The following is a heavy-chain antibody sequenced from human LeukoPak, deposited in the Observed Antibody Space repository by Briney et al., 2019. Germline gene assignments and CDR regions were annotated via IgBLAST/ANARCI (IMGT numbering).Heavy chain of an antibody. V-gene: IGHV4-39*01. CDR1: GGSISSSSYY. Sequence: SETLSLTCTVSGGSISSSSYYWGWIRQPPGKGLEWFGSIYYSGSTYYNPSLKSRVTISVDTSKNQFSLKLSSVTAADTAVYYCARISHYYDSSGYYSGDYWGQGTLVTVSS. CDR2: IYYSGST. D-gene: IGHD3-22*01. J-gene: IGHJ4*02. CDR3: ARISHYYDSSGYYSGDY.